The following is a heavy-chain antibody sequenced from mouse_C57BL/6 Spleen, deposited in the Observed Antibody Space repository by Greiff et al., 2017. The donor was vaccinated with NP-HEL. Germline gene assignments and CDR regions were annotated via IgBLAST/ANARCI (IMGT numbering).Heavy chain of an antibody. D-gene: IGHD1-1*01. CDR3: ARTSHYYGISSYYFDY. CDR2: IWTGGGT. J-gene: IGHJ2*01. CDR1: GFSLTSYA. V-gene: IGHV2-9-1*01. Sequence: QVQLKESGPGLVAPSQSLSITCTVSGFSLTSYAISWVRQPPGKGLEWLGVIWTGGGTNYNSALNSRLSISKDNSKSQVFLKMNSLQTDDTARYYCARTSHYYGISSYYFDYWGKGTTLTVSS.